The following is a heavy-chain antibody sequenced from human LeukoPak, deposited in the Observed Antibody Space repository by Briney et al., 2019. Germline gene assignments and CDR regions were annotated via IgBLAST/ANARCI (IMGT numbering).Heavy chain of an antibody. CDR3: AKKPYRSPF. CDR2: ISCSGAST. CDR1: GFTFSSYA. Sequence: PAESLRLSCAASGFTFSSYAMSWVRQAPGKGLEWVSGISCSGASTYYPASVKGRFTISRDNSKNTLYVQMNCLRAEDTAVYYCAKKPYRSPFWGQGTLVTVSS. D-gene: IGHD3-10*01. J-gene: IGHJ4*02. V-gene: IGHV3-23*01.